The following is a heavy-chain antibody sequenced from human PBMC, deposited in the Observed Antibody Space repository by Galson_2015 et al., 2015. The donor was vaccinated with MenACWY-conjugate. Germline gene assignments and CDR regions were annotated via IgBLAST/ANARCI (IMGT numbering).Heavy chain of an antibody. Sequence: PALVKPTQTLTLTCTVSGISLSDNRMGVSWIRQPPGKALEWLAHIFSNDEKSYTKSLKSRLTISRDTSKNQVVLTMTNVDPLDTGPYFRSQILGSPTWFPSFFRGMDVWGQGTTVTVSS. CDR2: IFSNDEK. V-gene: IGHV2-26*01. CDR3: SQILGSPTWFPSFFRGMDV. J-gene: IGHJ6*02. D-gene: IGHD3-9*01. CDR1: GISLSDNRMG.